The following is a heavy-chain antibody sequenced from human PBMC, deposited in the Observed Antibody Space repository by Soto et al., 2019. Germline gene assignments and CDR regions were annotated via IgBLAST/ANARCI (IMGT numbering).Heavy chain of an antibody. CDR2: ISGSGGST. V-gene: IGHV3-23*01. D-gene: IGHD3-3*01. CDR1: GFTFSSYA. J-gene: IGHJ4*02. Sequence: PGGSLRLSCAASGFTFSSYAMSWVRQAPGKGLEWVSAISGSGGSTYYADSVKGRFTISRDNSKNTLYLQMNSLRAEDTAVYYCANLPWVNYDFWSGYLLVDYWGQGTLVTVSS. CDR3: ANLPWVNYDFWSGYLLVDY.